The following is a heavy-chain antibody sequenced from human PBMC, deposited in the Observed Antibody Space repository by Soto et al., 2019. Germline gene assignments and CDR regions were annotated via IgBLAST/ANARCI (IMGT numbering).Heavy chain of an antibody. J-gene: IGHJ5*02. CDR1: GNNFTTYW. D-gene: IGHD1-26*01. CDR2: IDPSDSYT. Sequence: GESLKISCKGSGNNFTTYWISWVRQMPGKGLEWMGRIDPSDSYTNYSPSFQGHVTISADKSISTAYLQWSSLKASDTAMYYCARQVSVGAGVNWFDPWGQGTLVTVSS. CDR3: ARQVSVGAGVNWFDP. V-gene: IGHV5-10-1*01.